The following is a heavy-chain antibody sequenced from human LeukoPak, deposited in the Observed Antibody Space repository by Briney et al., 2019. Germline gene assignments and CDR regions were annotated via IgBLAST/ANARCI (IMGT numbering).Heavy chain of an antibody. CDR1: GGTFSSYA. Sequence: SAKVSCKASGGTFSSYAISWVRQAPGQGLEWMGGIIPIFGTANYAQKFQGRVTITTDESTGTAYMELSSLRSEDTAVYYCARGGRIGDYGDDDYYFDYWGQGTLVTVSS. V-gene: IGHV1-69*05. CDR2: IIPIFGTA. J-gene: IGHJ4*02. D-gene: IGHD4-17*01. CDR3: ARGGRIGDYGDDDYYFDY.